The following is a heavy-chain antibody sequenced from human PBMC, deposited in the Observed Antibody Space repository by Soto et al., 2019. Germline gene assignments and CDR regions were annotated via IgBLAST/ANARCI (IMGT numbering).Heavy chain of an antibody. CDR2: IVVGSGNT. Sequence: SVKVSCKASGFTFTSSAVQWVRQARGQRLEWIGWIVVGSGNTNYAQKFQERVTITRDMSTSTAYMELSSLRSEDTAVYYCAAGIVGYCSGGSCYARFLFDYWGQGTLVTVSS. CDR3: AAGIVGYCSGGSCYARFLFDY. CDR1: GFTFTSSA. V-gene: IGHV1-58*01. J-gene: IGHJ4*02. D-gene: IGHD2-15*01.